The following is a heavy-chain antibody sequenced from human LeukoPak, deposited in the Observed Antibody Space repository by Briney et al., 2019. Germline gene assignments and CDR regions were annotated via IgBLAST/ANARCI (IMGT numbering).Heavy chain of an antibody. D-gene: IGHD3-10*01. V-gene: IGHV4-34*01. CDR2: INHSGAT. Sequence: KPSETLSLTWAVYGGSFSDYYWTWLRQSPGKGLEWLGEINHSGATDYNPSLKSRVTISVDTSKNQFSLKVRSVTAADTAVYYCARRVRGVIISFYYYNGMDVWGQGTTVTVSS. J-gene: IGHJ6*02. CDR3: ARRVRGVIISFYYYNGMDV. CDR1: GGSFSDYY.